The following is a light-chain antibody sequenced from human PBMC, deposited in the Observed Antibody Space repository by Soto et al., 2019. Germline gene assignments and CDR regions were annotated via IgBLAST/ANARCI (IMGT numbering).Light chain of an antibody. J-gene: IGLJ1*01. CDR3: SSYTSSSTYV. CDR1: SIDVGGYNY. CDR2: EVS. V-gene: IGLV2-14*01. Sequence: QSALTQPASVSGSPGQSITISGTGTSIDVGGYNYVSWYQQHPGKAPKLMIYEVSNRPSGVSNRFAGSKSGNTASLTISGLQAEDEADYYCSSYTSSSTYVFGTGTKLTVL.